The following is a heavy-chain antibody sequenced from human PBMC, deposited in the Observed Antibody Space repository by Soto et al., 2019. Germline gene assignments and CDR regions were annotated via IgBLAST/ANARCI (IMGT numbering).Heavy chain of an antibody. Sequence: GGSLRLSCAASGFTFDDYAMHWVRQAPGKGLEWVSGISWNSGSIGYADSVKGRFTISRDNAKNSLYLQMNSLRAEDTALYYCAKDGPSAYCSSTSCRRAFLHYFDYWGQGTLVTVSS. D-gene: IGHD2-2*01. CDR2: ISWNSGSI. V-gene: IGHV3-9*01. J-gene: IGHJ4*02. CDR3: AKDGPSAYCSSTSCRRAFLHYFDY. CDR1: GFTFDDYA.